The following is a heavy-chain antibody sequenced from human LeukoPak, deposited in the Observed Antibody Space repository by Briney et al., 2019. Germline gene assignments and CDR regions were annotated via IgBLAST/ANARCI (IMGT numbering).Heavy chain of an antibody. CDR2: ISYDGSNK. D-gene: IGHD3-10*01. V-gene: IGHV3-30-3*01. J-gene: IGHJ4*02. Sequence: GRSLRLSCAASGFTFSSYAMHWVRQAPGKGLEWVAVISYDGSNKYYADSVKGRFTISRDNAKNSLYLQMNSLRAEDTAVYYCARDSDYGSGSYYNPFDYWGQGTLVTVSS. CDR1: GFTFSSYA. CDR3: ARDSDYGSGSYYNPFDY.